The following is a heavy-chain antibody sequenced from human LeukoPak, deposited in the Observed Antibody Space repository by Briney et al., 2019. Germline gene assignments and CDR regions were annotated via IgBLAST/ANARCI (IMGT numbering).Heavy chain of an antibody. J-gene: IGHJ1*01. V-gene: IGHV3-48*01. CDR2: ITFNSESI. CDR1: GFTFRSYS. Sequence: PGGSLRLSCVTSGFTFRSYSMNWVRQAPGKGLEWLSYITFNSESIYYANSVKGRFTFSRDNSKNTLYLQMNSLRAEDTAVYYCAKGREYFQHWGQGTLVTVSS. CDR3: AKGREYFQH.